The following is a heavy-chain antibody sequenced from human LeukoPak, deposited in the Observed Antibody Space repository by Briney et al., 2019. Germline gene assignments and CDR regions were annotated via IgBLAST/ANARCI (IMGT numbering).Heavy chain of an antibody. CDR2: INPNSGGT. Sequence: ASVKVSCKASGYTFTSYYMHWVRQAPGQGLEWMGWINPNSGGTNYAQKFQGRVTMTRDTSISTAYMELSRLRSDDTAVYYCARQKGTTIVVASFDYWGQGTLVTVSS. J-gene: IGHJ4*02. D-gene: IGHD3-22*01. CDR3: ARQKGTTIVVASFDY. CDR1: GYTFTSYY. V-gene: IGHV1-2*02.